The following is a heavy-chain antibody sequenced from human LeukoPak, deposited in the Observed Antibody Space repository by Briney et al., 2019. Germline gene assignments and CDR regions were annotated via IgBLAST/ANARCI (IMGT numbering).Heavy chain of an antibody. D-gene: IGHD3-10*01. Sequence: MPSETLSLTCTVSGASISGYYWSWIRQPPGKGLGWIGYIYYSGSTNYNPSLKSRVTISLDRSKNQFSLKLSSVTAADTAVYYCATRGSGSPFDPWGQGTLVTVSS. CDR3: ATRGSGSPFDP. V-gene: IGHV4-59*01. CDR2: IYYSGST. CDR1: GASISGYY. J-gene: IGHJ5*02.